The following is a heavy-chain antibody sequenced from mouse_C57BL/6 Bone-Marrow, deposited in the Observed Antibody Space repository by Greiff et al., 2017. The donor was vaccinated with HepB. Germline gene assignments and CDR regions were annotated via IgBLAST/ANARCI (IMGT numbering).Heavy chain of an antibody. Sequence: EVQLQQSGPELVKPGASVKISCKASGYTFTDYYMNWVKQSHGKSLEWIGDINPNNGGTSYNQKFKGKATLTVDKSSSTAYMELRSLTSEDSAVYYCARKELRAYWGQGTLVTVSA. CDR1: GYTFTDYY. J-gene: IGHJ3*01. D-gene: IGHD1-1*01. CDR3: ARKELRAY. V-gene: IGHV1-26*01. CDR2: INPNNGGT.